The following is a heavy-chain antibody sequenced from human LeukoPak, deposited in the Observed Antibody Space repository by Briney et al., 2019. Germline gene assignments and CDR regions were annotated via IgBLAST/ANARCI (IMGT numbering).Heavy chain of an antibody. Sequence: SETLSLTCAVYGGSFSGYYWSWIRQPPGKGLEWIGEINHSGSTNYSPSLKSRVTISVDTSKNQFSLKLSSVTAADTAVYYCARGRGDSSSRRRFDYWGQGTLVTVSS. J-gene: IGHJ4*02. CDR1: GGSFSGYY. CDR2: INHSGST. D-gene: IGHD6-13*01. CDR3: ARGRGDSSSRRRFDY. V-gene: IGHV4-34*01.